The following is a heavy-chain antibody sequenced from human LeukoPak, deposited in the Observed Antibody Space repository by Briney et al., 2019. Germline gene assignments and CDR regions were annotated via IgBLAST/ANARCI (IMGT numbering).Heavy chain of an antibody. CDR2: IKQDGSEK. J-gene: IGHJ4*02. CDR3: ARGPGGFCSVTSCYTDY. V-gene: IGHV3-7*01. CDR1: GFTFSSYA. Sequence: GGSLRLSCAASGFTFSSYAMHWVRQAPGKGLEWVANIKQDGSEKYYADSVKGRFTISRDNAKNSLYVQMNSLRAEDTAVYYCARGPGGFCSVTSCYTDYWGQGALVTVSS. D-gene: IGHD2-2*02.